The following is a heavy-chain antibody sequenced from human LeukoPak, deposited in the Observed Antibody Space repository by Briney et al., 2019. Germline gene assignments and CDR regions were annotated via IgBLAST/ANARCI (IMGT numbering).Heavy chain of an antibody. V-gene: IGHV4-34*01. Sequence: SETLSLTCAVYGGSFSGYYWSWIRQPPGNGREWIGEINHSGSTNYNPSLKTGAPISVDTSKNQFSLKLSSVTAADTAVYYCARDYGSGSYGVDYWGQGTLVTVSS. CDR2: INHSGST. D-gene: IGHD3-10*01. CDR3: ARDYGSGSYGVDY. CDR1: GGSFSGYY. J-gene: IGHJ4*02.